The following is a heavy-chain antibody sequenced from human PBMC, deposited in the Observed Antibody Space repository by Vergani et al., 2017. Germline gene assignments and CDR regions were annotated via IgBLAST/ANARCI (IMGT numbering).Heavy chain of an antibody. V-gene: IGHV4-59*01. CDR2: IYYSGST. CDR3: ASCSSSWAQGGETWFDP. J-gene: IGHJ5*02. CDR1: GGSISSYY. Sequence: QVQLQESGPGLVKPSETLSLTCTVSGGSISSYYWSWIRQPPGKGLEWIGYIYYSGSTNYNPSLKSRVTISVDTSKNQFSLKLSSVTAADTAVYYCASCSSSWAQGGETWFDPWGQGTLVTVSS. D-gene: IGHD6-13*01.